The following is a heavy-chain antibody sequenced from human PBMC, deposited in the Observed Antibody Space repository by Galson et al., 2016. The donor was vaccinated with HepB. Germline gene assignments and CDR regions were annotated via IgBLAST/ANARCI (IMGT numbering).Heavy chain of an antibody. J-gene: IGHJ4*02. CDR1: GFTFSSYG. CDR3: ARDSRRFRGFSD. CDR2: IRYDGSNK. V-gene: IGHV3-33*01. D-gene: IGHD3-16*01. Sequence: SLRLSCAASGFTFSSYGMHWVRQAPGKGLEWVAIIRYDGSNKYYADSVKGRFTISRDNSKNTLYLQMNSLRAEDTAVYYCARDSRRFRGFSDWGQGTLVTVSS.